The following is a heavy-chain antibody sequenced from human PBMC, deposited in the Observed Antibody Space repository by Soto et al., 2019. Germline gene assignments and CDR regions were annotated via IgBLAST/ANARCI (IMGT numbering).Heavy chain of an antibody. CDR1: GFTFSSYT. D-gene: IGHD2-21*02. CDR2: ISATGGST. J-gene: IGHJ5*02. V-gene: IGHV3-23*01. Sequence: EVQLLESGGGLEQRGGSLRLSCAASGFTFSSYTMSWVRQAPGKGLEWVSGISATGGSTYYADSVKGRFTFSRDNSKNTLYLQMNSLRAEDTAVYYCAKGFIRDCGGDCTVDTWGQGTLVTVSS. CDR3: AKGFIRDCGGDCTVDT.